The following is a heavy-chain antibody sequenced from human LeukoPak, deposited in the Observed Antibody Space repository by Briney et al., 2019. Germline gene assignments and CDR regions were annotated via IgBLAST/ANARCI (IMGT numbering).Heavy chain of an antibody. CDR2: INHSGST. Sequence: SETLSLTCAVYGGSFSGYYWSWIRQPPGKGLEWIGEINHSGSTNYNPSLKSRVTMSVDTSKNQFSLKLSSVTAADTAVYYCARRHSGYGYFDYWGQGPLVTVSS. D-gene: IGHD5-12*01. CDR1: GGSFSGYY. V-gene: IGHV4-34*01. CDR3: ARRHSGYGYFDY. J-gene: IGHJ4*02.